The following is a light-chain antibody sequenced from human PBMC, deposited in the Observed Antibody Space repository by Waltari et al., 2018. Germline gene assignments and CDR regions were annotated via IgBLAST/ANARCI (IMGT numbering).Light chain of an antibody. CDR2: QDT. V-gene: IGLV3-10*01. CDR3: YSTEDAGHHRV. J-gene: IGLJ2*01. Sequence: SYDLTQTPSVSVSPGQTARITCSGDALSKKYAYWFQQKSGQAPILVIYQDTKRPSGIPERFSGSSPGTMATLTISGARVEDEADYYCYSTEDAGHHRVFGGGTKVTVL. CDR1: ALSKKY.